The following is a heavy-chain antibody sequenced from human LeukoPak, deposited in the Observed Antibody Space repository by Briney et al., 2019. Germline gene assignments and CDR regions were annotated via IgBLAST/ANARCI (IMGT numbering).Heavy chain of an antibody. CDR2: ISYDGSNK. CDR1: GFTFSSYA. Sequence: GRSLRLSCAASGFTFSSYAMHWVRQAPGKGLEWVAVISYDGSNKYYADSVKGRFTISRDNSKNTLYLQVDSLRAEDPAVYYCARVMSTTVVTALDYWGQGTLVTVSS. CDR3: ARVMSTTVVTALDY. V-gene: IGHV3-30*04. D-gene: IGHD4-23*01. J-gene: IGHJ4*02.